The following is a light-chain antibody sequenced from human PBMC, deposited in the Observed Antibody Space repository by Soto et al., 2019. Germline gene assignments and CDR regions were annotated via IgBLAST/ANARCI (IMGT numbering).Light chain of an antibody. V-gene: IGKV3D-15*01. CDR2: GAS. CDR1: HSVNSH. J-gene: IGKJ1*01. CDR3: QQFRNWPWT. Sequence: MTHSPATLSVSPGEIVTLSCRTSHSVNSHVAWYQQKPGQAPRLLIHGASTRATGVPARISGSGSGTEFTLTISSLQSEDFAVYYCQQFRNWPWTFGQGTKVDIK.